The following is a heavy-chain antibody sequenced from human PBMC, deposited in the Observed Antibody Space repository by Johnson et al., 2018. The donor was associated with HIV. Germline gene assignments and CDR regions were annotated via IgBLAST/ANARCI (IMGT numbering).Heavy chain of an antibody. D-gene: IGHD6-13*01. V-gene: IGHV3-30*04. CDR3: AKDEAQTLASAGRDAFDF. CDR1: GFTFNNYP. J-gene: IGHJ3*01. CDR2: ISYDGSNK. Sequence: QVQLVESGGGVVQPGRSLRLSCAVSGFTFNNYPMHWVRQAPGKGLEWVAVISYDGSNKYYGDSVKGRFTISRDNSKDTRYLQMNGLRPEDTAVYYCAKDEAQTLASAGRDAFDFWGQGTAVTV.